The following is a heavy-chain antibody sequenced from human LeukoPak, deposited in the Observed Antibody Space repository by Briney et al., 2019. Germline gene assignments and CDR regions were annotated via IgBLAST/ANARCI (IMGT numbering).Heavy chain of an antibody. Sequence: PGGSLRLSCAASGFTFSSYGMHWVRQAPGKGLEWVAVISYDGSNKYYADSVKGRFAISRDNSKNTLYLQMNSLRVEDTAVYYCARIGHFESGGAVAAPHYWGQGTLVTVSS. CDR3: ARIGHFESGGAVAAPHY. V-gene: IGHV3-30*03. CDR1: GFTFSSYG. CDR2: ISYDGSNK. D-gene: IGHD6-19*01. J-gene: IGHJ4*02.